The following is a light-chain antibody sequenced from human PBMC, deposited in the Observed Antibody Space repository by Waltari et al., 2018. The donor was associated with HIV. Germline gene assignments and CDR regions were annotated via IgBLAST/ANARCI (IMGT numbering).Light chain of an antibody. CDR3: QQSYSSPLT. CDR2: GAS. CDR1: QTIDTF. J-gene: IGKJ4*01. V-gene: IGKV1-39*01. Sequence: DIQMTQSPSSLSASVGDRVTITCRASQTIDTFLNWYQQTPGKAPNLLIHGASSLQGGVPSRFSGSGSGTHFTLTISNLQPEDFAVYYSQQSYSSPLTFGGGTKVEVK.